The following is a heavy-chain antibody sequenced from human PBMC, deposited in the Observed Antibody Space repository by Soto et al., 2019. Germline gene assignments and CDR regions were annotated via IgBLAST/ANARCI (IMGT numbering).Heavy chain of an antibody. CDR2: ISYGGST. Sequence: QVQLQESGPGLVKPSQTLSLTCTVSGGSINSGGYCWSWIRQHPGKGLDWIGCISYGGSTSYIPSLKSRVTISVDTSKNQFSLTLTSVTAADTAVYYCSRGILVWGQGALITVSS. CDR3: SRGILV. D-gene: IGHD5-18*01. J-gene: IGHJ4*02. CDR1: GGSINSGGYC. V-gene: IGHV4-31*03.